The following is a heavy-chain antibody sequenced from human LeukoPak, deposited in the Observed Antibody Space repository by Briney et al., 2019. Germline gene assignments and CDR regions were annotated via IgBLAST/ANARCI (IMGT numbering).Heavy chain of an antibody. CDR2: ISAYNGNT. CDR3: ATDYGSGSGYYGMDV. Sequence: ASVKVSCKASGYTFTSYGISWVRQAPGQGLEWMGWISAYNGNTNYAQKLQGRVTMTTDTSTSTAYMELSSLRSEDTAVYYCATDYGSGSGYYGMDVWGQGTTVTVSS. J-gene: IGHJ6*02. V-gene: IGHV1-18*01. D-gene: IGHD3-10*01. CDR1: GYTFTSYG.